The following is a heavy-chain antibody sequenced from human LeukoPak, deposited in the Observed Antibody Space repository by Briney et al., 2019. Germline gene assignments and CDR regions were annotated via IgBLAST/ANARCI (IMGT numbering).Heavy chain of an antibody. CDR3: ARGRSGNSDY. V-gene: IGHV3-21*01. CDR2: ISCSSSYI. CDR1: GFTFSSYS. D-gene: IGHD2-15*01. J-gene: IGHJ4*02. Sequence: PGGSLRLSCAASGFTFSSYSMNWVRQAPGKGLEWVSSISCSSSYIYYADSVKGRFTISRDNAKNSLYLQMNSLRAEDTAVYYCARGRSGNSDYWGQGTLVTVSS.